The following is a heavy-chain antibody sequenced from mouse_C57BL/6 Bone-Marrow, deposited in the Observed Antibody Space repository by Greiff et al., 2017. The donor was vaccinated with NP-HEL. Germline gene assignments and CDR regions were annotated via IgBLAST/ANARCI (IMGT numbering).Heavy chain of an antibody. D-gene: IGHD2-4*01. Sequence: QVHVKQPGAELVKPGASVKMSCKASGYTFTSYWITWVKQRPGQGLEWIGDIYPGSGSTNYHEKFKSKATLTVDTSSSTAYMQLSSLTSEDSAVYYCARGNYDYEGDFDVWGTGTTVTVSS. V-gene: IGHV1-55*01. CDR2: IYPGSGST. CDR1: GYTFTSYW. J-gene: IGHJ1*03. CDR3: ARGNYDYEGDFDV.